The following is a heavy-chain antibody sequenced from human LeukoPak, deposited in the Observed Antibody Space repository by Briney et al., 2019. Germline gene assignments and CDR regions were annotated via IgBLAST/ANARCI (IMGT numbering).Heavy chain of an antibody. CDR1: GGSFSGYY. CDR3: ARGLLRGSGSTSFDY. CDR2: INHSGST. D-gene: IGHD3-10*01. Sequence: SETLSLTCAVYGGSFSGYYWSRIRQPPGKGLEWIGEINHSGSTNYNPSLKGRVTISVDTSKNQFSLKLSSVTAADTAVYYCARGLLRGSGSTSFDYWGQGTLVTVSS. J-gene: IGHJ4*02. V-gene: IGHV4-34*01.